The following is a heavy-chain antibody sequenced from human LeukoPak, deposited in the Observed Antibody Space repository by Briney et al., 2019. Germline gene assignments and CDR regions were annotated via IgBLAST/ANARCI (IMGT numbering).Heavy chain of an antibody. CDR2: IYYSGST. Sequence: SETLSLTCTVSGGSISSHYWSWIRQPPGKGLEWIGYIYYSGSTNYNPSLKSRVTISVDTSKNQFSLKLSSVTAADTAVYYCASSYSITIFGVVTPRFDYWGQGTLVTVSS. V-gene: IGHV4-59*11. CDR3: ASSYSITIFGVVTPRFDY. CDR1: GGSISSHY. J-gene: IGHJ4*02. D-gene: IGHD3-3*01.